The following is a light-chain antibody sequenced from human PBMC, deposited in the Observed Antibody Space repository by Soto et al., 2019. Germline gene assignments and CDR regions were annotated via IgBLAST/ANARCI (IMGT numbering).Light chain of an antibody. J-gene: IGKJ5*01. CDR1: QSVTSN. V-gene: IGKV3-15*01. CDR2: GAS. CDR3: RQYNNWPPIT. Sequence: EIVMTQSTSTLSVSPWDSSTLSCMASQSVTSNLAWYQQKPGQAPRLLIYGASTRATGIPARFSGSGSGTEFTLTISSLQSEDFAVYFCRQYNNWPPITFGQGTRLEI.